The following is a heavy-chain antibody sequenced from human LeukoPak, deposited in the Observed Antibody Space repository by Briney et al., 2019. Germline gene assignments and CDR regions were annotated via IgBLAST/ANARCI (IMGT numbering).Heavy chain of an antibody. D-gene: IGHD3-22*01. CDR1: GGSISSYY. J-gene: IGHJ4*02. V-gene: IGHV4-59*01. Sequence: SETLSLTCTVSGGSISSYYWSWIRQPPGKGLEWIGYIYYSGSTNYNPSLKSRVTISVDTSKNQFSLKLSSVTAADTAVYYCARMYYCDSSGYAVYYFDYWGQGTLVTVSS. CDR3: ARMYYCDSSGYAVYYFDY. CDR2: IYYSGST.